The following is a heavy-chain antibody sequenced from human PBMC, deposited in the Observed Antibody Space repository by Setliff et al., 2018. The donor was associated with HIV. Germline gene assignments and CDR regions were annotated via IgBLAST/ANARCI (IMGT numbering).Heavy chain of an antibody. CDR1: GAPISSYY. CDR3: AREGQQLARSFDF. D-gene: IGHD6-13*01. CDR2: IYNSGYS. Sequence: SETLSLTCKVSGAPISSYYWNWIRQPPGKGLEWIGYIYNSGYSNSKPSLKSRATISVDKSKNQFFLKLTSVTAADTAVYFCAREGQQLARSFDFWGQGSLVTVSS. V-gene: IGHV4-4*08. J-gene: IGHJ4*02.